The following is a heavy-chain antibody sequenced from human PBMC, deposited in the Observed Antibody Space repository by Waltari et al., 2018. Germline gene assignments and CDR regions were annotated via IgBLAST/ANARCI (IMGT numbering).Heavy chain of an antibody. V-gene: IGHV5-51*03. CDR1: GYSFTSYW. Sequence: EVQLVQSGAEVKKPGESLKISCKGSGYSFTSYWIGWVRQMPGKGLEWMGIIYPGDSDTSYSPSFQGQVTIAADKAISTAYLQWSSLKASDTAMYYCATSYYYDSSGYPIRGFDYWGQGTLVTVSS. D-gene: IGHD3-22*01. J-gene: IGHJ4*02. CDR3: ATSYYYDSSGYPIRGFDY. CDR2: IYPGDSDT.